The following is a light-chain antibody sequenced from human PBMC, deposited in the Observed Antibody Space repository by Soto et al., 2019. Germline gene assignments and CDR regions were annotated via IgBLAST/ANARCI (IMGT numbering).Light chain of an antibody. CDR3: QQFNVYPWT. V-gene: IGKV1-5*03. CDR1: QSISTW. CDR2: KAS. J-gene: IGKJ1*01. Sequence: DIQMTQSPATLSASVGDRVTITCRASQSISTWLAWYQQKPGKAPKLLISKASSLESGVPSRFSGSGSGTEFTLTISSLQPDDFATYYCQQFNVYPWTFGQGTKVDI.